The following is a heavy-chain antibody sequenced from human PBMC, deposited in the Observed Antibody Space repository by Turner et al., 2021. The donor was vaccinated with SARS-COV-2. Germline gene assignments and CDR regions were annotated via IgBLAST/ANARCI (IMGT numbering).Heavy chain of an antibody. CDR2: IIPILGIA. J-gene: IGHJ3*02. CDR3: ARDDSSGYYSGAFDI. V-gene: IGHV1-69*08. D-gene: IGHD3-22*01. CDR1: GGTFRSYS. Sequence: QVQLVQSGAEVQKPGSSVKVFCKASGGTFRSYSISWVGQAPGQGLEWMGRIIPILGIANYAQRFQGRVTITADKSTSTAYMELSSLRSEDTAVYYCARDDSSGYYSGAFDIWGQGTMVTVSS.